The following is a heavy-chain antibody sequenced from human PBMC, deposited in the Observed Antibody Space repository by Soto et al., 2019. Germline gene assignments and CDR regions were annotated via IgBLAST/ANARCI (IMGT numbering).Heavy chain of an antibody. D-gene: IGHD1-26*01. CDR3: ARDLLIAGAPDAFDI. J-gene: IGHJ3*02. CDR2: IYTRGST. V-gene: IGHV4-4*07. CDR1: GGSIKNYY. Sequence: SETLSLTCTVSGGSIKNYYWSWIRQSAGKALEWIGRIYTRGSTKYNPSLKSRVTMSVDTSKNQFSLKLNSVSAADTAVYFCARDLLIAGAPDAFDIWGQGTMVTVSS.